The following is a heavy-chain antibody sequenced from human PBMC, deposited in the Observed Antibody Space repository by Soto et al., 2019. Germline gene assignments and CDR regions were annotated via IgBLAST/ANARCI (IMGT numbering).Heavy chain of an antibody. CDR1: GYTFTSYA. V-gene: IGHV1-3*01. Sequence: ASVKVSCKASGYTFTSYAMHWVRQAPGQRLEWMGWINAGNGNTKYSQKFQGRVTITRDTSASTAYMELSSLRSEDTALYYCARAFASSVSRPSFDPWGQGTLVTVSS. CDR3: ARAFASSVSRPSFDP. CDR2: INAGNGNT. J-gene: IGHJ5*02. D-gene: IGHD6-19*01.